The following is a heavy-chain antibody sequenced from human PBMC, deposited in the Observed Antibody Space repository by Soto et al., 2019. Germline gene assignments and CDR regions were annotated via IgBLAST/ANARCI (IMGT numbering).Heavy chain of an antibody. D-gene: IGHD6-6*01. CDR2: IFPGAYDT. CDR1: GYIFANDG. CDR3: ARRVAAHPHFDF. V-gene: IGHV5-51*02. J-gene: IGHJ4*02. Sequence: GEALKICCKGSGYIFANDGTAGGREMPGKGMKWMGIIFPGAYDTRYSPSFQGQATISADKSINTAYLPWSSLKDSHTAVYYCARRVAAHPHFDFWGQGALVTVSS.